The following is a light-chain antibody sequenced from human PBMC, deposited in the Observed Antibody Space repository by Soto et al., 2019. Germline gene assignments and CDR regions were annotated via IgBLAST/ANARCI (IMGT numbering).Light chain of an antibody. CDR2: AAS. J-gene: IGKJ1*01. CDR1: QGISSY. CDR3: QQLNSYPPA. V-gene: IGKV1-9*01. Sequence: DIQLTQSPSFLSASVGDRVTITCRASQGISSYLAWYQQKPGKAPKLLIYAASTLQSGVPSRFSGSGSGTEVTLTISSLQPEYFATYYCQQLNSYPPAFGQGTKVEIK.